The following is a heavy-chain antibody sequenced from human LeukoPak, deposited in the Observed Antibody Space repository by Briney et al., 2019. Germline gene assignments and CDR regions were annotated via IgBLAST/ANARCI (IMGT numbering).Heavy chain of an antibody. CDR2: IYYSGST. J-gene: IGHJ4*02. V-gene: IGHV4-59*01. D-gene: IGHD6-19*01. CDR1: GGSISSYY. CDR3: ARGIWGYSSGPNDY. Sequence: SETLSLTCTVSGGSISSYYWSWIRQPPGKGLEWIGYIYYSGSTNYNPSLKNRVTISVDTSKNQFSLKLSSVTAADTAVYYCARGIWGYSSGPNDYWGQGTLVTVSS.